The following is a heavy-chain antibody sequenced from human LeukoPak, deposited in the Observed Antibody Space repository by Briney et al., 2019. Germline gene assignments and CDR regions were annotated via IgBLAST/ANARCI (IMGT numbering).Heavy chain of an antibody. Sequence: GTSLRLSCEASGFAFRNYAMHWVRQTPAKGLEPVARIWYDGSNEYYADSVKGRFTISRDNSKNTLYLQMNSLRVEDTAIYYCARERLAVAGAAYDYWGRGTLVTVSS. J-gene: IGHJ4*02. V-gene: IGHV3-33*01. CDR2: IWYDGSNE. CDR1: GFAFRNYA. CDR3: ARERLAVAGAAYDY. D-gene: IGHD6-19*01.